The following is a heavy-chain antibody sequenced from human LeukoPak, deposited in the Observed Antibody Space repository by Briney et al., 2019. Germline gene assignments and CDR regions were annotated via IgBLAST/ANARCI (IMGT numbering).Heavy chain of an antibody. CDR3: ARDNNRGAPDF. Sequence: GGSLRLSCAASGFTFSSYWMHWVRQGPGKGLVWVSRINSDGSSTSYADSVKGRFTISRDNAKNTLYMQMNSLRAEDTAVYYCARDNNRGAPDFWGQGTMVTVSS. CDR2: INSDGSST. J-gene: IGHJ3*01. CDR1: GFTFSSYW. D-gene: IGHD2/OR15-2a*01. V-gene: IGHV3-74*01.